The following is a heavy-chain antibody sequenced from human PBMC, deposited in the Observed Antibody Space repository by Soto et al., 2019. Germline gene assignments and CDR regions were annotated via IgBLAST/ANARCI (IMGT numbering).Heavy chain of an antibody. CDR3: AKRNYGSEFDY. CDR2: ISGSGGST. J-gene: IGHJ4*02. V-gene: IGHV3-23*01. D-gene: IGHD3-10*01. CDR1: VFTFSSYA. Sequence: GGSLRLSCATSVFTFSSYAMNWVRQAPGKGLEWVSVISGSGGSTYYADSVKGRFTISRDNSKNTLYLQMNSLRAEDTAVYYCAKRNYGSEFDYWGQGTLVTVSS.